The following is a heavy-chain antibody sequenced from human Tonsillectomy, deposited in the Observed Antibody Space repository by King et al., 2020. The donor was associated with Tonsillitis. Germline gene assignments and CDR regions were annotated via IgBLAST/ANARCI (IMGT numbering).Heavy chain of an antibody. D-gene: IGHD3-22*01. CDR3: ARLMTNYYDTSGNPPAYGYFDL. V-gene: IGHV4-59*08. Sequence: QLQESGPGLVKPSETLSLTCSVSGGSIGFYYWSWVRQTPGKGLEWIGYIYSNGSPNYNPSLKSRVSISLDTPENQFSLRLNSVTAAADTAVYYCARLMTNYYDTSGNPPAYGYFDLWGRGTRVTVSS. J-gene: IGHJ2*01. CDR2: IYSNGSP. CDR1: GGSIGFYY.